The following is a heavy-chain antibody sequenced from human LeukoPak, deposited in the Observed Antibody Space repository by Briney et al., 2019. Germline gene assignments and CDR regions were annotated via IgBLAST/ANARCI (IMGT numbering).Heavy chain of an antibody. D-gene: IGHD4-17*01. CDR1: GFTFSSHA. CDR2: ISGNGGST. V-gene: IGHV3-23*01. J-gene: IGHJ3*02. CDR3: AKDPSSLSDGDKYDAFDI. Sequence: GGSLRLSCAASGFTFSSHAMSWVRQAPGKGLEWVSAISGNGGSTYYADSVKGRFTISRDNSKNTLYLQMNSLRAEDTAVYYCAKDPSSLSDGDKYDAFDIWGQGTMVTVSS.